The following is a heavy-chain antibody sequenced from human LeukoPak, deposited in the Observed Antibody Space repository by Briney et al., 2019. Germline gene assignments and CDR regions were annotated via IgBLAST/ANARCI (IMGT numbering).Heavy chain of an antibody. Sequence: SETLSLTCSVSGDSINNYYWSWIRQPAGRGLQWIGHIYSSGSTNYNPSLKSRVTMSVDTSKNQFSLKVTSVTAADTAVYYCARYHSGYDDYWGQGTLVTVSS. D-gene: IGHD5-12*01. CDR2: IYSSGST. J-gene: IGHJ4*02. CDR3: ARYHSGYDDY. V-gene: IGHV4-4*07. CDR1: GDSINNYY.